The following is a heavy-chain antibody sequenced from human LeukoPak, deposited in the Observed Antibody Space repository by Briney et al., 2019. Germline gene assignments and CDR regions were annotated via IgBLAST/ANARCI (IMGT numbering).Heavy chain of an antibody. CDR3: ARERAPYCSSTSCYWSPDWFDP. CDR1: GYTFTSYD. CDR2: MNPNSGNT. J-gene: IGHJ5*02. V-gene: IGHV1-8*03. Sequence: ASVKVSCKASGYTFTSYDINWVRQATGQGLEWMGWMNPNSGNTGYAQKFQGRVTITRNTSISTAYMELSSLRSEDTAVYYCARERAPYCSSTSCYWSPDWFDPWGQGTLVTVPS. D-gene: IGHD2-2*01.